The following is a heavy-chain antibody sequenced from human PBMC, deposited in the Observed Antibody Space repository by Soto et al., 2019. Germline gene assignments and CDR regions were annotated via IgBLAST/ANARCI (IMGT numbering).Heavy chain of an antibody. V-gene: IGHV3-11*01. CDR1: GFTFSDYY. CDR3: ARDLGYYASDGYFDY. CDR2: ISSSGNII. J-gene: IGHJ4*02. Sequence: GGSLRLSCAGSGFTFSDYYMSWIRRAPGKGLEWVSYISSSGNIIYYADSVKGRFTISRDNAKSSLYLQMNSLRAEDTAVYYCARDLGYYASDGYFDYWGQGTLVTVSS. D-gene: IGHD3-22*01.